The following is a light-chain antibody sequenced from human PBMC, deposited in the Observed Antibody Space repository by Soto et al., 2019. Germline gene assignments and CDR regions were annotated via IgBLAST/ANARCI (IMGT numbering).Light chain of an antibody. CDR3: LSFTTSCTHV. J-gene: IGLJ1*01. Sequence: QSALTQPASLSGSPGQSITISCTGTSSDIGAYDYVSCFQQHPGKATELWRPRVDIRLCGVSNRFSGSKSGSTAYLTISRIQVEGEAEDFCLSFTTSCTHVFGPHTKGTVL. CDR2: RVD. V-gene: IGLV2-14*03. CDR1: SSDIGAYDY.